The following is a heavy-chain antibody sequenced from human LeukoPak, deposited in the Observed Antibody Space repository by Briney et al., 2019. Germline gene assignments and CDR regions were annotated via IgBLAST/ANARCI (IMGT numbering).Heavy chain of an antibody. CDR2: INHSGST. D-gene: IGHD5-18*01. J-gene: IGHJ4*02. CDR1: GGSFSGYY. CDR3: ARGPGYSYDSFDY. V-gene: IGHV4-34*01. Sequence: SETLSLTCAVYGGSFSGYYWSWIRQPPGKGLEWIGEINHSGSTNYNPSLKSRVTISVDTSKSQFSLKLSSVTAADTAVYYCARGPGYSYDSFDYWGQGTLVTVSS.